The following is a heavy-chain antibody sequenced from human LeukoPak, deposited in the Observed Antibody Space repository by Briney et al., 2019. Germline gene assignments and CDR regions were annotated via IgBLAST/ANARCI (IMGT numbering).Heavy chain of an antibody. D-gene: IGHD4-17*01. J-gene: IGHJ5*02. CDR3: ARDPNYGDYLNWFDP. CDR2: IYTSGST. Sequence: TSETLSLTCTVSGGSISSYYWSWIRQPAGKGLEWIGRIYTSGSTNYNPSLKSRVTMSVDTSKNQFSLKLSSVTAADTAVYYCARDPNYGDYLNWFDPWGQGTLVTVSS. V-gene: IGHV4-4*07. CDR1: GGSISSYY.